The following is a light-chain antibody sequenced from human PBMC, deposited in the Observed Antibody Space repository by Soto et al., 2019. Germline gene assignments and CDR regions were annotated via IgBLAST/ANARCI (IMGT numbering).Light chain of an antibody. CDR3: SSYAGSSTLFV. CDR1: SSDVGSYNL. J-gene: IGLJ1*01. Sequence: QSALTQPASVSGSPGQSITISCTGTSSDVGSYNLVSWYQQHPGKVPKLIIYQGGQRPSGVSSRFSGSKSGNTASLTISGLHAEDEAEYFCSSYAGSSTLFVFGTGTKLNVL. V-gene: IGLV2-23*01. CDR2: QGG.